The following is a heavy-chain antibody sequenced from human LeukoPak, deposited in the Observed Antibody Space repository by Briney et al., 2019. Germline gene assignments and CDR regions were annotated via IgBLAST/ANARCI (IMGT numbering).Heavy chain of an antibody. CDR3: AKVYYYDSSAYFDY. Sequence: GGSLRLSCAASGFTFSSYAMSWVRQAPGKGLEWVSGIAGSAGSTYYADSVKGRFTISRDNSKNTLYLQMNSLRAEDTAVYYCAKVYYYDSSAYFDYWGQGTLVTVSS. V-gene: IGHV3-23*01. CDR1: GFTFSSYA. CDR2: IAGSAGST. J-gene: IGHJ4*02. D-gene: IGHD3-22*01.